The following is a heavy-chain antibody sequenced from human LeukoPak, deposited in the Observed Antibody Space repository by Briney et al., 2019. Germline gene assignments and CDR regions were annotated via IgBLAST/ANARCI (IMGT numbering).Heavy chain of an antibody. Sequence: PGGSLRLSCAASGFTFSSRDMHWVRQAPGKGLEWVAIISYDGGKKDYADSVKGRFTISRDNSKNTLYLQMNSLRPEDTAVYYCAKDRSKGSYGDDFDFWGQGTLVTVSS. J-gene: IGHJ4*02. CDR1: GFTFSSRD. CDR2: ISYDGGKK. V-gene: IGHV3-30*18. D-gene: IGHD1-26*01. CDR3: AKDRSKGSYGDDFDF.